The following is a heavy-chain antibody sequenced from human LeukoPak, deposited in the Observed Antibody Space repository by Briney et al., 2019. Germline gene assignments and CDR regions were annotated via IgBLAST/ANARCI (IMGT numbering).Heavy chain of an antibody. V-gene: IGHV4-59*01. J-gene: IGHJ3*02. D-gene: IGHD1-1*01. Sequence: SETLSLTCTVSGDSISGYYWSWVRRPPGKGLEWIGYIYYSGTTHYNPSLKSRVTISLDTSKNQFSLKLSSVTAADTAVYYCARVELERSFDIWGQGTMVTVSS. CDR1: GDSISGYY. CDR2: IYYSGTT. CDR3: ARVELERSFDI.